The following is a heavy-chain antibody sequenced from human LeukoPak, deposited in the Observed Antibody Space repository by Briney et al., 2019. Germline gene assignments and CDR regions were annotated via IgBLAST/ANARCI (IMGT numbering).Heavy chain of an antibody. CDR2: IYYSGST. V-gene: IGHV4-59*12. J-gene: IGHJ2*01. CDR3: ARALMVGATTAPWYFDL. Sequence: SETLSLTCTVSGGSISSYYWSWIRQPPGKGLEWIGYIYYSGSTNYNPSLKSRVTISVDTSKNQFSLKLSSVTAADTAVYYCARALMVGATTAPWYFDLWGRGTLVTVSS. CDR1: GGSISSYY. D-gene: IGHD1-26*01.